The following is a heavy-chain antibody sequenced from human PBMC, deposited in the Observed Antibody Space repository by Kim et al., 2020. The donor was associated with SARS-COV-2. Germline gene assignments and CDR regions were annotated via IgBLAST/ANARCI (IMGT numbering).Heavy chain of an antibody. CDR1: GFTFSDHY. Sequence: GGSLRLSCAASGFTFSDHYMDWVRQAPGKGLEWVGRTRNKANSYTTEYAASVKGRFTISRDDSKNSLYLQMNSLKTEDTAVYYCARLAAAGGSAFDYWGQGTLVTVSS. V-gene: IGHV3-72*01. J-gene: IGHJ4*02. CDR2: TRNKANSYTT. CDR3: ARLAAAGGSAFDY. D-gene: IGHD6-13*01.